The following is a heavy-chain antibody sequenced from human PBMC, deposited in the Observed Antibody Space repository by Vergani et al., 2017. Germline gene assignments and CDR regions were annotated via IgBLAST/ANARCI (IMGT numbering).Heavy chain of an antibody. Sequence: QVQLVESGGGVVQPGRSLRLSCAASGFRFSRYVMNWVRQAPGKGLEGVAVIWYDGSNKYYADSVKGRFTISRDNSQNTVNLQMNSLRAEDTAVYYCAKSGYDSSGYQTRLDYWGQGTLVTVSS. J-gene: IGHJ4*02. CDR2: IWYDGSNK. V-gene: IGHV3-33*06. CDR3: AKSGYDSSGYQTRLDY. D-gene: IGHD3-22*01. CDR1: GFRFSRYV.